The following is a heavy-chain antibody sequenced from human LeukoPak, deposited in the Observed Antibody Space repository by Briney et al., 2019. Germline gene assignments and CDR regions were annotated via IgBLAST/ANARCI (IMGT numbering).Heavy chain of an antibody. D-gene: IGHD3-10*01. J-gene: IGHJ4*02. Sequence: GGSLRLSCAASGFTFSSYSMNWVRQAPGKGREWVSYISSSSSTIYYADSVKGRFTISRDNAKNSLYLQMNSLRAEDTAVYYCARDNYYGSGSYSDYWGQGTLVTDSS. CDR2: ISSSSSTI. CDR3: ARDNYYGSGSYSDY. V-gene: IGHV3-48*01. CDR1: GFTFSSYS.